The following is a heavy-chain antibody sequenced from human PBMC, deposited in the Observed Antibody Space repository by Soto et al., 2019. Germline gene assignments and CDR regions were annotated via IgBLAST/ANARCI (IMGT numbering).Heavy chain of an antibody. Sequence: GELMKVSWKGAGYSCAGYWITWVRQKPGKGLEWMGRIDPSDSQTYYSPSFRGHVTISATKSITTVFLQWSSLRASDTAMYHCARQIYDSDTGPNFQYYFDSWGQGTPVTVSS. J-gene: IGHJ4*02. D-gene: IGHD3-22*01. CDR3: ARQIYDSDTGPNFQYYFDS. V-gene: IGHV5-10-1*01. CDR1: GYSCAGYW. CDR2: IDPSDSQT.